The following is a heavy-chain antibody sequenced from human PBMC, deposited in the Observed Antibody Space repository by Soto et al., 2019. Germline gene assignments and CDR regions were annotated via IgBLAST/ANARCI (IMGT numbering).Heavy chain of an antibody. V-gene: IGHV4-39*01. CDR3: AALSYSSSSPGSGY. J-gene: IGHJ4*02. D-gene: IGHD6-6*01. CDR2: IYYSGSI. Sequence: SETLSLTCTVSGGSISRSTYYWGWIRQPPGKGLEWIASIYYSGSIYYNPSLKSRLTISVDTSKNQFSLKVRSVTAADTAVYYCAALSYSSSSPGSGYWGQGTLVTVSS. CDR1: GGSISRSTYY.